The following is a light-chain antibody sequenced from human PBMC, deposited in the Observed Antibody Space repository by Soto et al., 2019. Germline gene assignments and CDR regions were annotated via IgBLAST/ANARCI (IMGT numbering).Light chain of an antibody. CDR2: SND. CDR3: AAWDDSLNGWV. CDR1: SSNIGTNT. J-gene: IGLJ3*02. V-gene: IGLV1-44*01. Sequence: QSVLTQPPSASGTPGQRVPISCSGSSSNIGTNTVNWYQQLPGTAPKLLIYSNDQRPSGVPDRFSGSKSGTSASLAISGLQSEDEADYYCAAWDDSLNGWVFGGGTKVTVL.